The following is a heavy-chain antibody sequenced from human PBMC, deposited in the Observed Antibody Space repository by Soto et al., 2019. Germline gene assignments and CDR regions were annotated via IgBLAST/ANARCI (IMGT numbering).Heavy chain of an antibody. CDR1: GFSLTTRPMG. Sequence: QITLTESGPTRVKPTQTLTLTCTFSGFSLTTRPMGVGWIRQPPGKALEWLVVIYWDDDKRYSPSLKNRLTITKDTSKNQVVLTMTNMDPVDTATYYCAHRLSGYSWNGGYFDYWGQGVPVTVSS. V-gene: IGHV2-5*02. CDR3: AHRLSGYSWNGGYFDY. CDR2: IYWDDDK. J-gene: IGHJ4*02. D-gene: IGHD1-1*01.